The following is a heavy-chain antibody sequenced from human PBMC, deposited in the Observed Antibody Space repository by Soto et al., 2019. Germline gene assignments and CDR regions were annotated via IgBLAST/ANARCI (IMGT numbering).Heavy chain of an antibody. Sequence: PSETLSLTCAVSGYSISSGYYWGGVRQPPGKGLGWIGSIYHSGGSTYYNPSLKSRLTISLDTSKNHISLKLSSVTVADTAVYYCARGLEWLGTDSWGQGTLVTFS. V-gene: IGHV4-38-2*01. CDR2: IYHSGGST. CDR3: ARGLEWLGTDS. D-gene: IGHD3-3*01. CDR1: GYSISSGYY. J-gene: IGHJ4*02.